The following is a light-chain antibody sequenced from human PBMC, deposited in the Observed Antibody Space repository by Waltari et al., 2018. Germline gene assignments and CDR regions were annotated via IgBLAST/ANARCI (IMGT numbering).Light chain of an antibody. CDR1: QSISSY. J-gene: IGKJ4*01. CDR3: QQRFNWPLT. V-gene: IGKV3-11*01. Sequence: EIVLTQSPATLSLSPGERATLSCRASQSISSYLAWYQQKPGQAPRLLIYDASSRATGIPSGCSGSGSETDFTLTISSLEPEDFAVFYCQQRFNWPLTFGGGTKVEIK. CDR2: DAS.